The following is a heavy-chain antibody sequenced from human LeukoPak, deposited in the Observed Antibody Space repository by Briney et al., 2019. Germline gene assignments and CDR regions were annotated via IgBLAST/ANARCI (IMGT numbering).Heavy chain of an antibody. D-gene: IGHD2-15*01. CDR1: GFTFSDYY. CDR2: ISSGGSTI. CDR3: ARVRCSGGSCLVNY. J-gene: IGHJ4*02. Sequence: PGGSLRLSCAASGFTFSDYYMSWIRQAPGKGLEWVSYISSGGSTIYYADSVKGRFTISRDNAKNSLYLQMNSLRAEDTAVYYCARVRCSGGSCLVNYWGQGTLVTVSS. V-gene: IGHV3-11*04.